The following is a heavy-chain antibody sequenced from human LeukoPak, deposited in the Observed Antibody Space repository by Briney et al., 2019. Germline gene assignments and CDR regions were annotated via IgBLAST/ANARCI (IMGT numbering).Heavy chain of an antibody. V-gene: IGHV4-39*07. Sequence: PSETLSLTCTVSGGSISSSSYYWGWIRQPPGKGLEWIGNIYYSGSPYYNPSLKSRVTISLDTSKNQFSLKLSSVTAADTAVYYCARVTPTTVGLDYWGQGTLVTVSS. CDR3: ARVTPTTVGLDY. CDR1: GGSISSSSYY. J-gene: IGHJ4*02. D-gene: IGHD4-23*01. CDR2: IYYSGSP.